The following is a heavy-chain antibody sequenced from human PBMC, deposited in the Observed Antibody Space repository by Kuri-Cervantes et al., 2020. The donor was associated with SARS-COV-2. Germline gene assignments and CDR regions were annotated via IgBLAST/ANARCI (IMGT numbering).Heavy chain of an antibody. Sequence: ASVKVSCKASGYTFTSYGISWVRQAPGQGLEWMGWISAYNGNTNYAQKLQGRVTITADESTSTAYMELSSLRSEDTAVYYCAREGSHRGMDVWGQGTTVTVSS. CDR3: AREGSHRGMDV. V-gene: IGHV1-18*01. CDR1: GYTFTSYG. J-gene: IGHJ6*01. CDR2: ISAYNGNT.